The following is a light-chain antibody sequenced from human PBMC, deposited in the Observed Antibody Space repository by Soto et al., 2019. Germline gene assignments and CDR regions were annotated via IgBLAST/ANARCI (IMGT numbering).Light chain of an antibody. CDR3: SSYTSGSTPLFV. Sequence: QSVLTQPAPVSGSPGQSITISCTGTSSDVGGYNYVSWYQQHPGKAPKLMIYDVSNRPSGVSNRFSGSKSGNTASLTISGLQAEDEADYYCSSYTSGSTPLFVFGTGTKVTVL. CDR1: SSDVGGYNY. CDR2: DVS. J-gene: IGLJ1*01. V-gene: IGLV2-14*01.